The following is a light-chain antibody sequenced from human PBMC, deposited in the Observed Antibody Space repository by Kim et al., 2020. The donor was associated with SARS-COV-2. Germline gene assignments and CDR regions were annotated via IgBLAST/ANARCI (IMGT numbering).Light chain of an antibody. V-gene: IGLV2-11*01. CDR1: SSDVGGYNY. CDR3: CSYAGSYTFWV. J-gene: IGLJ3*02. Sequence: QSALTQPRSVSGSPGQSVTISCTGTSSDVGGYNYVSWYQQHPGKAPKLMIYDVSKRPSGVPDRFSGSKSGNTASLTISGLQAEDEADYCCCSYAGSYTFWVFGGGTKLTVL. CDR2: DVS.